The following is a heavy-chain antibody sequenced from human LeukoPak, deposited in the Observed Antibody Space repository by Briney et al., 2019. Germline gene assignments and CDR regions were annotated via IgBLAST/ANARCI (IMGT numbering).Heavy chain of an antibody. Sequence: GGSLKLSCTVSGFTVSSNSWSWVRQAPGKGLEWVSFIYSGGNTHYSDSVTGRFTISRDNSKNTLYLQMNSLRAEDTAIYYCARRAGEYSHPYDYWGQGTLVTVSS. CDR1: GFTVSSNS. V-gene: IGHV3-53*01. J-gene: IGHJ4*02. D-gene: IGHD2-15*01. CDR3: ARRAGEYSHPYDY. CDR2: IYSGGNT.